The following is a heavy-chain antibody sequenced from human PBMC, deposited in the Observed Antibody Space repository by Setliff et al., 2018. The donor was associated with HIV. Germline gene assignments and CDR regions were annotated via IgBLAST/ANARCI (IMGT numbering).Heavy chain of an antibody. D-gene: IGHD2-15*01. V-gene: IGHV1-2*02. CDR3: ARALDSSADIEVYFDF. CDR1: GYTFIGYN. CDR2: INPNSGGT. Sequence: ASVKVSCKASGYTFIGYNMHWVRQAPGQGLEWMGWINPNSGGTNYAQKFQGRVIMTRDTSISTAYMELSRLRSDETAVYYCARALDSSADIEVYFDFWGQGMLVTVSS. J-gene: IGHJ4*02.